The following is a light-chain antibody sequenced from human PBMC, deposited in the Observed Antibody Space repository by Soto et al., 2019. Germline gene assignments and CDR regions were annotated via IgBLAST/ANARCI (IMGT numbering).Light chain of an antibody. CDR1: QDITKY. CDR3: QQLNRYPIT. V-gene: IGKV1-9*01. J-gene: IGKJ5*01. Sequence: GYRVTITCRASQDITKYLAWYQQKPGTAPKLLIYAASTLQGGVPSRFSGGGSGTDFTLTINNLQPEDFATYFCQQLNRYPITFAQGTRLAIK. CDR2: AAS.